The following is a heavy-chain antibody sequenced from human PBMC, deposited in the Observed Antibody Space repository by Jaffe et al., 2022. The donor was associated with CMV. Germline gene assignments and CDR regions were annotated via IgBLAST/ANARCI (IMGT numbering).Heavy chain of an antibody. Sequence: QVQLQQWGAGLLKPSETLSLTCAVYGGSFSGYYWSWIRQPPGKGLEWIGEINHSGSTNYNPSLKSRVTISVDTSKNQFSLKLSSVTAADTAVYYCARGPTIFGVVPNYYYGMDVWGQGTTVTVSS. CDR1: GGSFSGYY. CDR3: ARGPTIFGVVPNYYYGMDV. CDR2: INHSGST. J-gene: IGHJ6*02. D-gene: IGHD3-3*01. V-gene: IGHV4-34*01.